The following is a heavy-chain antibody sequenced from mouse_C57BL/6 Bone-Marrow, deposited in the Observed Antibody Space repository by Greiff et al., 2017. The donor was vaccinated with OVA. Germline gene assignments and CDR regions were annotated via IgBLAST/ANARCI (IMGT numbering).Heavy chain of an antibody. CDR1: GFSFNTYA. CDR2: IRSKSNNYAT. D-gene: IGHD1-1*01. V-gene: IGHV10-1*01. CDR3: VRGGNSITTVVGYAMDY. Sequence: EVMLVESGGGLVQPKGSLKLSCAASGFSFNTYAMNWVRQAPGKGLEWVARIRSKSNNYATYYADSVKDRFTISRDDSESMLYLQMNNLKTEDTAMYYCVRGGNSITTVVGYAMDYWGQGTSVTVSS. J-gene: IGHJ4*01.